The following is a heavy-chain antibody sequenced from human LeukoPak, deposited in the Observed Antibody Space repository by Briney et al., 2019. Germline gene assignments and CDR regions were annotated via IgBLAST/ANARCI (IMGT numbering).Heavy chain of an antibody. CDR3: ARSVRGYSSGWPFDY. V-gene: IGHV4-39*07. Sequence: SETLSLTCTVSGGSISSSSYYWGWIRQPPGKGLEWIGSIYYSGSTNYNPSLKSRVTISVDTSKNQFSLKLSSVTAADTAVYYCARSVRGYSSGWPFDYWGQGTLVTVSS. J-gene: IGHJ4*02. CDR1: GGSISSSSYY. CDR2: IYYSGST. D-gene: IGHD6-19*01.